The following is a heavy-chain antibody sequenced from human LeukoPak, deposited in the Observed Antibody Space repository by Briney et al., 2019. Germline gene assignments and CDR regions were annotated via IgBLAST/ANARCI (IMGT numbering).Heavy chain of an antibody. J-gene: IGHJ4*02. Sequence: SETLSLTRAVYGGSFSGYYWSWIRQPPGKGLEWIGEINHSGSTNYNPSLKSRVTISVDTSKNQFSLKLSSVTAADTAVYYCARGLWYYDSSGSGDYWGQGTLVTVSS. V-gene: IGHV4-34*01. CDR3: ARGLWYYDSSGSGDY. D-gene: IGHD3-22*01. CDR1: GGSFSGYY. CDR2: INHSGST.